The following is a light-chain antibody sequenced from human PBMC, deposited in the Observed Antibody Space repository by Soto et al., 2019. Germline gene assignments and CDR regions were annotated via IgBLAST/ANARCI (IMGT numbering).Light chain of an antibody. CDR2: GAS. CDR1: QSINSIS. CDR3: QHYGNSVWT. Sequence: TLSLSPGERATLSCRASQSINSISLTWYQQKPGQPPRLLIYGASSRATGIPDRFSGSGSGTDFTLTISRLEPEDFAVYYCQHYGNSVWTFGQGTKVDIK. J-gene: IGKJ1*01. V-gene: IGKV3-20*01.